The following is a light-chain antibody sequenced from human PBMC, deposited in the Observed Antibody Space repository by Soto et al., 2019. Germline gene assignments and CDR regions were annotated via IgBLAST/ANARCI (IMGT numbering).Light chain of an antibody. J-gene: IGLJ1*01. CDR1: RSNIEAYNL. CDR2: EVT. CDR3: DSYVFSLTYV. Sequence: QSVLTQPASVSGSPGQSITISCTGTRSNIEAYNLVTFLQHNPGKVPKVLIYEVTRRTSRVSNRFSGSKSGNTASVTISGLQAEDEADYYCDSYVFSLTYVFGTGTKVPAL. V-gene: IGLV2-23*02.